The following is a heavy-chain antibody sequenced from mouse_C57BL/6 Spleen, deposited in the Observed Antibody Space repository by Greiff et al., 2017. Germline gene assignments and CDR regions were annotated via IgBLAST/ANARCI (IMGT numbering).Heavy chain of an antibody. CDR2: INPSTGGT. J-gene: IGHJ3*01. Sequence: DVHLVESGPELVKPGASVKISCKASGYSFTGYYMNWVKQSPEKSLEWIGEINPSTGGTTYNQKFKAKATLTVDKSSSTAYMQLKSLTSEDSAVYYCASNWDRFAYWGQGTLVTVSA. D-gene: IGHD4-1*01. CDR1: GYSFTGYY. V-gene: IGHV1-42*01. CDR3: ASNWDRFAY.